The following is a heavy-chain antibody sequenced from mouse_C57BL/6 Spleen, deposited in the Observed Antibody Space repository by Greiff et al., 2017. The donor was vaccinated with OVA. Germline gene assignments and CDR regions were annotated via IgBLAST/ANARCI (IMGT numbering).Heavy chain of an antibody. J-gene: IGHJ4*01. CDR2: IHPSDSDT. CDR1: GYTFTSYW. CDR3: ARKSAYYSNYDAMDY. V-gene: IGHV1-74*01. D-gene: IGHD2-5*01. Sequence: QVQLQQPGAELVKPGASVKVSCKASGYTFTSYWMHWVKQRPGQGLEWIGRIHPSDSDTNYNQKFKGKATLTVDKSSSTAYMQLSSLTSEDSAVYYCARKSAYYSNYDAMDYWGQGTSVTVSS.